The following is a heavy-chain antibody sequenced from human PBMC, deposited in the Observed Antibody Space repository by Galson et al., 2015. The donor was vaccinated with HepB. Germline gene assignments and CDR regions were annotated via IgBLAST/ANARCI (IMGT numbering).Heavy chain of an antibody. V-gene: IGHV3-23*01. CDR2: ISGSGGST. D-gene: IGHD3-22*01. J-gene: IGHJ4*02. Sequence: SLRLSCAASGFTFSSYAMSWVRQAPGKGLEWVSAISGSGGSTFYADSVKGRFTISRDNSKTTLYLQMNSLRAEDTAVYYCANTHSSGYHTFDYWGQGTLVTISS. CDR1: GFTFSSYA. CDR3: ANTHSSGYHTFDY.